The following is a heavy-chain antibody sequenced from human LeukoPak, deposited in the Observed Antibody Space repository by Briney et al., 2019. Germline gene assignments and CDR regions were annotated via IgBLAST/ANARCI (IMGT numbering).Heavy chain of an antibody. D-gene: IGHD5-18*01. V-gene: IGHV3-48*03. CDR1: GFTFSSYE. J-gene: IGHJ4*02. CDR2: ISSGGNTI. CDR3: AREGTAMVSFDY. Sequence: GGSLRLSCAASGFTFSSYEMNWVRQAPGKGLEWVSYISSGGNTIYYADSVKGRFTISRDNAKNSLYLQMNSLRVEDTAVYYWAREGTAMVSFDYWGQGTLATVSS.